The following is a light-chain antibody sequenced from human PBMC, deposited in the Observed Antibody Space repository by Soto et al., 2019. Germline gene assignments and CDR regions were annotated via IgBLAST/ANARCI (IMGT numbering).Light chain of an antibody. V-gene: IGKV3-15*01. CDR2: GAS. CDR3: QQYNNWFGT. Sequence: TLSPSALSVSPKERATLYCRASQSVSSNLAWYQHKPGQTPRLLIYGASTRATDIPARFSGSGSGTEFTLTISSLQSEDFSDYYCQQYNNWFGTFGQGAKV. CDR1: QSVSSN. J-gene: IGKJ1*01.